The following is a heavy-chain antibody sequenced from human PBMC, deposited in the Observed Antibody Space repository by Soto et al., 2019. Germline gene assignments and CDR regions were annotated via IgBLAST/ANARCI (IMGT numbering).Heavy chain of an antibody. D-gene: IGHD2-8*01. CDR2: IYYSGST. CDR3: ARVCGDIVLMGGDWFDP. CDR1: GGSISSGDYY. J-gene: IGHJ5*02. V-gene: IGHV4-30-4*01. Sequence: SETLSLTCTVSGGSISSGDYYWRWIRQPPGKGLEWIGYIYYSGSTYYNPSLKSRVTISVDTSKNQFSLKLSSVTAADTAVYYCARVCGDIVLMGGDWFDPWGQGTLVTVSS.